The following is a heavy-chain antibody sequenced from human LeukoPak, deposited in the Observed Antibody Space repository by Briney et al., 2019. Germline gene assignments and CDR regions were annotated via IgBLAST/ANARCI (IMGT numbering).Heavy chain of an antibody. CDR3: ARGCEGWGSRSGEEVVPAAMRAPYFDY. CDR2: VNHSGST. Sequence: PSETLSLTCAVYGGSFSGYYWSWIRQPPGKGLEWIGEVNHSGSTNYSPSLNSQVTISVATAKNQFSLKLSSVTAEDTAVYYCARGCEGWGSRSGEEVVPAAMRAPYFDYWGQGTLVTVSS. V-gene: IGHV4-34*01. CDR1: GGSFSGYY. J-gene: IGHJ4*02. D-gene: IGHD2-2*01.